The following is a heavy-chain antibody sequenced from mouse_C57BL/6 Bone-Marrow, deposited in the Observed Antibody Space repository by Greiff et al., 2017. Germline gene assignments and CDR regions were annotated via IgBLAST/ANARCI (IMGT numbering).Heavy chain of an antibody. CDR3: ARETTVVARSYWYFDV. V-gene: IGHV3-6*01. J-gene: IGHJ1*03. Sequence: EVKLQESGPGLVKPSQSLSLTCSVTGYSITSGYYWNWIRQFPGNKLEWMGYISYDGSNNYNPSLKNRISITRDTSTDQFFLKLNSVTTEDTATYYCARETTVVARSYWYFDVWGTGTTVTVSS. CDR1: GYSITSGYY. CDR2: ISYDGSN. D-gene: IGHD1-1*01.